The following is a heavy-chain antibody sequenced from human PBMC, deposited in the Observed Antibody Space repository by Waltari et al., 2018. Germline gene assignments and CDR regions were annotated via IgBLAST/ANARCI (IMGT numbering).Heavy chain of an antibody. CDR2: IDWDDDK. CDR3: ARMDRIAAAVD. CDR1: GFSLSTSGMR. J-gene: IGHJ4*02. Sequence: QVTLKESGPELVKPTQTLTLTCTFSGFSLSTSGMRVRWSRQPPGKALERLARIDWDDDKCYSTSLKTTLTISDDTSKNQVVLTMTNMDPVDTATYYCARMDRIAAAVDWGQGTLVTVSS. V-gene: IGHV2-70*04. D-gene: IGHD6-13*01.